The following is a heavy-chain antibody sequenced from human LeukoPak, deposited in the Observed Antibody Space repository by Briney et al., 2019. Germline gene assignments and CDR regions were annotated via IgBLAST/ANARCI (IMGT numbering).Heavy chain of an antibody. V-gene: IGHV4-61*02. CDR1: GGSISSANYH. J-gene: IGHJ5*02. D-gene: IGHD2-15*01. CDR2: IYASGST. CDR3: AKNGTPGRVLLAATRYNWFDP. Sequence: SQTLSLTCTVSGGSISSANYHWSWIRQPAGKGLEWIGRIYASGSTNLNPSLKSRVTFSVDTSKNQFSLKLSSVTAADTAVYYCAKNGTPGRVLLAATRYNWFDPWGQGTLVTVSS.